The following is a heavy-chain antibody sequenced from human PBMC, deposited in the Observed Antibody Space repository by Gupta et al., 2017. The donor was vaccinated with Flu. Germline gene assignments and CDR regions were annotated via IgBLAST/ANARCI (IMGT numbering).Heavy chain of an antibody. V-gene: IGHV4-38-2*01. J-gene: IGHJ4*02. CDR1: GYSISSGYY. D-gene: IGHD6-19*01. CDR3: ARVVVGTHSSGWSY. CDR2: IYHSGST. Sequence: QVQLQESGPGLVKPSETLSLTCAVSGYSISSGYYWGWIRQPPGKGLEWIGSIYHSGSTYYNPSLKSRVTISVDTSKNQFSLKLSSVTAADTAVYYCARVVVGTHSSGWSYWGQGTLVTVSS.